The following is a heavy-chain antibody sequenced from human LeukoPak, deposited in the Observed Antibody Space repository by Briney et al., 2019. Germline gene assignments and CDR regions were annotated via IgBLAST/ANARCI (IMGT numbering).Heavy chain of an antibody. J-gene: IGHJ4*02. CDR1: GFTFSNYN. CDR3: TREIPIFNGNHYFDY. V-gene: IGHV3-21*01. CDR2: ITSTSSYI. Sequence: GGSLRLSCAASGFTFSNYNMNWVRQAPGKGLEWVSSITSTSSYIYYADSVKGRFTISRDNAKNSLFLQMNSLRAEDTAVYYCTREIPIFNGNHYFDYWGQGTLVTVSS. D-gene: IGHD1-1*01.